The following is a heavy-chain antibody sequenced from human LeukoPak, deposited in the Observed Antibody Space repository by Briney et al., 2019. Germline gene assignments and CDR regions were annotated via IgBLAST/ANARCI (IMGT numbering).Heavy chain of an antibody. Sequence: GASVKVSCKASGGTFSSYAISWVRQAPGQGLEWMGGIIPIFGTANYAQKFQGRVTITADESTSTAYMELSSLRSEDTAVYYCANLREGYCGGDCYYSYFDYWGQGTLVTVSS. V-gene: IGHV1-69*13. CDR3: ANLREGYCGGDCYYSYFDY. J-gene: IGHJ4*02. D-gene: IGHD2-21*02. CDR1: GGTFSSYA. CDR2: IIPIFGTA.